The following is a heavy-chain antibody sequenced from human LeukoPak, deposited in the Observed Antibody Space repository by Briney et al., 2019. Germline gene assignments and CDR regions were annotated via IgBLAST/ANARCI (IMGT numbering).Heavy chain of an antibody. V-gene: IGHV3-7*01. CDR2: IKRDGSEI. D-gene: IGHD3-16*01. Sequence: PGGXXRLSCAASRFTFSDYWMSWVRQAQGKGLEGVAYIKRDGSEIYYVESVKGRFIISRDKAKKSLYLQMNSLRAEDTAVYYCARDPDYRGSQPHGYFDYWGQGTLVTVSS. CDR3: ARDPDYRGSQPHGYFDY. CDR1: RFTFSDYW. J-gene: IGHJ4*02.